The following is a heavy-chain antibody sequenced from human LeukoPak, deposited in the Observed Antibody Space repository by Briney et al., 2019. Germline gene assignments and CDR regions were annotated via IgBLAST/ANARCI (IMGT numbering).Heavy chain of an antibody. CDR3: ARDRYYGSGTIGPFDP. CDR2: IYTSGST. V-gene: IGHV4-4*07. CDR1: GGSISSYY. J-gene: IGHJ5*02. Sequence: SETLSLTCTVSGGSISSYYWSWIRQPAGKGLEWIGRIYTSGSTNYNPSLKSRVTMSVDTSKNQFSLKLSSVTAADTAVYYCARDRYYGSGTIGPFDPWGQGTLVTVSS. D-gene: IGHD3-10*01.